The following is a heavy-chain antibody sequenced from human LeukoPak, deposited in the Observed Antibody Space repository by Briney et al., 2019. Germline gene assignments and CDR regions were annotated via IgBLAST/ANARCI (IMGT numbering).Heavy chain of an antibody. V-gene: IGHV4-30-2*01. J-gene: IGHJ4*02. CDR3: ASTVLNYDFWSGYYRSPVDY. CDR2: IYHSGST. Sequence: SETLSLTCTVSGGSISSGGYYWSWIRQPPGKGLEWIGYIYHSGSTYYNPSLKSRVTISVDRSKNQFSLKLSSVTAADTAVYYCASTVLNYDFWSGYYRSPVDYWGQGTLVTVSS. D-gene: IGHD3-3*01. CDR1: GGSISSGGYY.